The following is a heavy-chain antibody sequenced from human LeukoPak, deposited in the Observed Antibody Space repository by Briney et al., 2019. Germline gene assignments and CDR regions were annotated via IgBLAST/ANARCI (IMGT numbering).Heavy chain of an antibody. V-gene: IGHV4-61*02. Sequence: SETLSLTCTVSGGSVRRGNHYWTWIRQPAGSGLEWIGRIYTSGTTDYNPSLRTRVTISVDASRNQFSLNLSSVTAADTAVYYCASYSSSWYADAFDIWGQGTMVTVSS. CDR2: IYTSGTT. D-gene: IGHD6-13*01. CDR1: GGSVRRGNHY. CDR3: ASYSSSWYADAFDI. J-gene: IGHJ3*02.